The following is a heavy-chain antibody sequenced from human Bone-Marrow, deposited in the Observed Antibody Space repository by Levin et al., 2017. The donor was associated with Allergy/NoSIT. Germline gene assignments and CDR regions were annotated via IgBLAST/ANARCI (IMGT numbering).Heavy chain of an antibody. V-gene: IGHV3-48*01. D-gene: IGHD2-15*01. CDR3: ARDQRAASDY. J-gene: IGHJ4*02. Sequence: GESLKISCAASGFTFSSYSMNWVRQAPGKGLEWVSYISSSSSTIYYADSVKGRFTISRDNAKNSLYLQMNSLRAEDTAVYYCARDQRAASDYWGQGTLVTVSS. CDR2: ISSSSSTI. CDR1: GFTFSSYS.